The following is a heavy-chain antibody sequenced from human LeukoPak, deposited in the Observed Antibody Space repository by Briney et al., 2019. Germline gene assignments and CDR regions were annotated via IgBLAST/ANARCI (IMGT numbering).Heavy chain of an antibody. CDR3: AREYGDLDY. D-gene: IGHD2-21*01. J-gene: IGHJ4*02. CDR2: IYPSGGT. Sequence: SETLSLTCTVSGCSISGFYWSWIRQPAGQGLEWIGRIYPSGGTNYNPSLKSRVTMSTDTSKNQFSLKLRSVTAADTAVYYCAREYGDLDYWGQGTLVTVSS. V-gene: IGHV4-4*07. CDR1: GCSISGFY.